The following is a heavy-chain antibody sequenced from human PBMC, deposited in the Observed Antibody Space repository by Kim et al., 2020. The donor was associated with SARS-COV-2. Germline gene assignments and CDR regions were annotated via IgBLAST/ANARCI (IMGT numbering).Heavy chain of an antibody. J-gene: IGHJ4*02. CDR2: INHSGST. D-gene: IGHD3-16*02. CDR1: GGSFSGYY. CDR3: ARGQYYDYVWGSYRRSGLFDS. V-gene: IGHV4-34*01. Sequence: SETLSLTCAVYGGSFSGYYWSWIRQPPGKGLEWIGEINHSGSTNYNPSLKSRVTISVDTSKNQFSLKLSSVTAADTAVYYCARGQYYDYVWGSYRRSGLFDSWGQGTLVTVSS.